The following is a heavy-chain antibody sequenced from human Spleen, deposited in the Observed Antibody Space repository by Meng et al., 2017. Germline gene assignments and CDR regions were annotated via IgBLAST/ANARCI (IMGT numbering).Heavy chain of an antibody. CDR3: AKDRSQQTTESWFDP. Sequence: QVQLVESGGGVVQPGRSLRLSCAASGFTFSSYAMHWVRQAPGKGLEWVAVISYDGSKKYYADSVKGRFTISRDNSQNTLFLQMNRLRAEDTAVYYCAKDRSQQTTESWFDPWGQGTLVTVSS. J-gene: IGHJ5*02. D-gene: IGHD4-17*01. V-gene: IGHV3-30-3*01. CDR1: GFTFSSYA. CDR2: ISYDGSKK.